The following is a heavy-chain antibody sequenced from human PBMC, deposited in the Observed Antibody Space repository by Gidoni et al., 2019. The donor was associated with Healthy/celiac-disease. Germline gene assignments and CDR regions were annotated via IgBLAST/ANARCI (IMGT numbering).Heavy chain of an antibody. CDR2: ISSNGGST. J-gene: IGHJ6*03. Sequence: EVQLVESGGGLVQPGGSLRLSCAASGFTFSSYAMHWVRQAPGKGLEYVSAISSNGGSTYYANSVKGRFTISRDNSKNTLYLQMGSLRAEDMAVYYCARGGGAIHTRYYYMDVWGKGTTVTVSS. CDR3: ARGGGAIHTRYYYMDV. D-gene: IGHD2-21*01. V-gene: IGHV3-64*01. CDR1: GFTFSSYA.